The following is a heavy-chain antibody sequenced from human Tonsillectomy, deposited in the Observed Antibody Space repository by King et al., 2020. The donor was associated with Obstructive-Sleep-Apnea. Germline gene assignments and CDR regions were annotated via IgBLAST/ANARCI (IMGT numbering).Heavy chain of an antibody. D-gene: IGHD3-10*01. CDR1: GGTFSSYA. V-gene: IGHV1-69*04. Sequence: QLVQSGAEVKKPGSSVKVSCKASGGTFSSYAISWVRQAPGQGLEWMGRIIPILGLANYAQKFQARVTITADKSTSTAYMELSSLRSEDTAVYYCARDNEITMVRGTNTYYYGMDVWGQGTTVTVSS. CDR3: ARDNEITMVRGTNTYYYGMDV. J-gene: IGHJ6*02. CDR2: IIPILGLA.